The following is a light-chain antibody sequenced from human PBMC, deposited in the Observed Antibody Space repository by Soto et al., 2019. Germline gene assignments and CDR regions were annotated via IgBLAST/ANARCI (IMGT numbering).Light chain of an antibody. CDR2: DDN. CDR1: SSNIGGNS. V-gene: IGLV1-51*01. J-gene: IGLJ1*01. Sequence: TQPPSVSAAPGQKVTNSCCGSSSNIGGNSVSWYQQLPGTAPKLLIYDDNKRPSGIPDRFSGSKSGTSATLGITGFQTGDEADYYCGSWDSSLSAYVFGTGTKVTVL. CDR3: GSWDSSLSAYV.